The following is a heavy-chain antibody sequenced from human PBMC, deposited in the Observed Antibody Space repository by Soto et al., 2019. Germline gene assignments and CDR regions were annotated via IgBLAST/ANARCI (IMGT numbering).Heavy chain of an antibody. CDR3: ARDRITTPGDAYDH. CDR1: GGTFSTYI. CDR2: IIPIPDIT. D-gene: IGHD3-3*01. Sequence: QVQLVQSGAEVRKPGSSVKVSCKAPGGTFSTYIISWVRQAPGHGLEWMGRIIPIPDITNYAQKFQGRVTVNAARKTSTASMELTSMTPEAMVVYYCARDRITTPGDAYDHCGQRTMVTVSS. J-gene: IGHJ3*01. V-gene: IGHV1-69*08.